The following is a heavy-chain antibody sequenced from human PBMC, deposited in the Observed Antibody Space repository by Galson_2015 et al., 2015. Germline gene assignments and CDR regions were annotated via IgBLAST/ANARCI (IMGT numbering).Heavy chain of an antibody. Sequence: TLSLTCTVSGGSISSGVYYWSWIRQHPGKGLEWIGYIYYSGSTYYNPSLQGRVTISLDTSKNQFSLKLSSVTAADTAVYYCARDFSGSGSYPYFQRWGQGTLVTVSS. D-gene: IGHD3-10*01. V-gene: IGHV4-31*03. CDR2: IYYSGST. J-gene: IGHJ1*01. CDR1: GGSISSGVYY. CDR3: ARDFSGSGSYPYFQR.